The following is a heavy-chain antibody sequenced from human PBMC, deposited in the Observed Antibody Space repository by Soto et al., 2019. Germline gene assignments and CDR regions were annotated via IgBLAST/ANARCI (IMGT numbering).Heavy chain of an antibody. D-gene: IGHD6-19*01. CDR3: ASLSGWYKKTAVGY. CDR2: INHSGST. Sequence: SETLSLTCAVYGGSFSGYYWSWIRQPPGKGLEWIGEINHSGSTNYNPSLKSRVTISVDTSKNQFSLKLSSVTAADTAVYYCASLSGWYKKTAVGYWGQGTLVTVSS. J-gene: IGHJ4*02. V-gene: IGHV4-34*01. CDR1: GGSFSGYY.